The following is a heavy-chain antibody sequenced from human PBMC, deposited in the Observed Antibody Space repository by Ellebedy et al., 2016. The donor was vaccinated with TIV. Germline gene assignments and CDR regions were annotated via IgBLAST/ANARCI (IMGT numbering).Heavy chain of an antibody. D-gene: IGHD2-15*01. CDR1: GGPISGYY. CDR2: MCFSGGT. J-gene: IGHJ4*02. V-gene: IGHV4-59*01. CDR3: ARFVAAHGYDY. Sequence: MPSETLSLTCTVPGGPISGYYWGWIRQPPGKGLEWIGYMCFSGGTNSNPSLKSRVTISVDTSNNLFALTLDSVTAADTAVYYCARFVAAHGYDYWGQGTLGTVSS.